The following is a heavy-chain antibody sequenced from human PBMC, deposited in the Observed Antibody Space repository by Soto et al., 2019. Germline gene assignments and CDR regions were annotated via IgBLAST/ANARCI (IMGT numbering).Heavy chain of an antibody. D-gene: IGHD1-20*01. J-gene: IGHJ4*02. CDR1: GFTFSSYA. CDR2: ISGSGGNT. V-gene: IGHV3-23*01. Sequence: GGSLRLSCAASGFTFSSYAMSWVRQAPGKGLEWVSAISGSGGNTYYADSVKGRFTISRDNSKNTLFLQMNSLRAEDTAVYYCAKVNIRFPEFDYWGQGTLVTVSS. CDR3: AKVNIRFPEFDY.